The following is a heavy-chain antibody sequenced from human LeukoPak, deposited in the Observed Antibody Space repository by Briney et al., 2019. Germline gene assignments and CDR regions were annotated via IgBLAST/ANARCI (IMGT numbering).Heavy chain of an antibody. CDR2: VKHDGSEE. D-gene: IGHD3-10*01. V-gene: IGHV3-7*03. Sequence: GSLRLSCAASGFIFETYWMNWVRQVPGEGLEWVADVKHDGSEEYYVESVKGRFIISRDNANKLLYLQMNTLRAEDTAIYYCARKAAGWGVLDHWGQEILVTVSS. J-gene: IGHJ4*02. CDR1: GFIFETYW. CDR3: ARKAAGWGVLDH.